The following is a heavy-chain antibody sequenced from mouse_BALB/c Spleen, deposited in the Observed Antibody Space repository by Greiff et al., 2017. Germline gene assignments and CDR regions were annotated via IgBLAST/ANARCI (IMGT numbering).Heavy chain of an antibody. CDR3: ARRDGNYPFAY. D-gene: IGHD2-1*01. CDR1: GFTFSSFG. CDR2: LSSGSSTI. Sequence: EVKLVESGGGLVQPGGSRKLSCAASGFTFSSFGMHWVRQAPEKGLEWVAYLSSGSSTIYYADTVKGRFTISRDNPKNTLFLQMTSLRSEDTAMYYCARRDGNYPFAYWGQGTLVTVSA. J-gene: IGHJ3*01. V-gene: IGHV5-17*02.